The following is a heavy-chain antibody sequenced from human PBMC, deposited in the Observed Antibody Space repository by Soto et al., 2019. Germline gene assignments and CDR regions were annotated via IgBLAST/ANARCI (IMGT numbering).Heavy chain of an antibody. CDR1: GFTFSSYG. Sequence: PGGSLRLSCAASGFTFSSYGMHWVRQAPGKGLEWVAVIWYDGSNKYYADSVKGRFTISRDNSKNTLYLQMNSLRAEDTAVYYCARDGYSSGGPYYFDYWGQGTLVTVSS. V-gene: IGHV3-33*01. J-gene: IGHJ4*02. CDR2: IWYDGSNK. D-gene: IGHD6-19*01. CDR3: ARDGYSSGGPYYFDY.